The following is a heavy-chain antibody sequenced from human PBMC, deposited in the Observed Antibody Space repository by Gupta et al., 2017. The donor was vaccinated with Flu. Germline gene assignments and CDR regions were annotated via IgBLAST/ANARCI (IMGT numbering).Heavy chain of an antibody. CDR2: ITVSSDTT. J-gene: IGHJ4*02. D-gene: IGHD1-1*01. V-gene: IGHV3-23*01. CDR3: AKRPDATTTANYFEY. CDR1: GFNFRRYA. Sequence: EVQLLESGGDWVQPGGSLRLSCAVSGFNFRRYAMSWVRQDSGKGLEGVSTITVSSDTTYYADSVRGRFAISRDNSKNTLYLQVDSLRADDTAVYYCAKRPDATTTANYFEYWGRGTLVAVSS.